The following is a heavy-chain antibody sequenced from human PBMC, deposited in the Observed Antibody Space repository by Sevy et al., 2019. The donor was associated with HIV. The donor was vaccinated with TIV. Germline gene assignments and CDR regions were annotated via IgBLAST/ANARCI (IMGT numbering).Heavy chain of an antibody. V-gene: IGHV4-59*01. CDR1: GVSISSYY. Sequence: SETLSLTCTVSGVSISSYYLSWIRQPPGKGLEWVGYIYYSGSTNYNPSLKNRVTISVDTAKNQFSLKLSSVTAADTAVYYCARAPGRRTARADYYGMDVWGQGTTVTVSS. CDR2: IYYSGST. CDR3: ARAPGRRTARADYYGMDV. J-gene: IGHJ6*02.